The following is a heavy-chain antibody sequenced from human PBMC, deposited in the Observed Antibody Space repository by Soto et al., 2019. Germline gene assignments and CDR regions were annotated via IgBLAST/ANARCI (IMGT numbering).Heavy chain of an antibody. J-gene: IGHJ5*02. CDR1: GGSISTYY. D-gene: IGHD6-25*01. CDR2: IYYDGST. V-gene: IGHV4-59*01. CDR3: ARDQLSSGLYVWFDP. Sequence: HVQLQESGPGLVKPSETLSLTCTVSGGSISTYYWSWIRQPPGKGLEWIGYIYYDGSTSYNPSLRRRVTISVHTSKNQCSLILSSVTSADTAVYYCARDQLSSGLYVWFDPWGQGTLVTVSS.